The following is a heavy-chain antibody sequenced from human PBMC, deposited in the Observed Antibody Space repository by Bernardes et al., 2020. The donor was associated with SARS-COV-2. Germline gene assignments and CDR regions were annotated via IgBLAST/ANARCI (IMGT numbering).Heavy chain of an antibody. D-gene: IGHD3-10*01. CDR2: MNPNSGNT. V-gene: IGHV1-8*01. CDR3: ARVLMVRGVIIVTKYYFDY. Sequence: ASVKVSCKASGYTFTSYDINWVRQATGQGLEWMGWMNPNSGNTGYAQKFQGRVTMTRNTSISTAYMELSSLRSEDTAVYYCARVLMVRGVIIVTKYYFDYWGQGTTVTVSS. CDR1: GYTFTSYD. J-gene: IGHJ4*02.